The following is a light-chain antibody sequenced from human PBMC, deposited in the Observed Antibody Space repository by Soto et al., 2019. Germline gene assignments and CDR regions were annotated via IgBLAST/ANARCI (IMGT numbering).Light chain of an antibody. Sequence: QSALTQPASVSGSPGQSITISCTGTISDVGRYNLVSWYQQHPDKAPKLIIYEDIERPSGVSHRFSGSTSGNTASLTISGLQTEDEAKYFCCSYAGGPSVVFGGGTKLTVL. V-gene: IGLV2-23*01. CDR2: EDI. CDR1: ISDVGRYNL. CDR3: CSYAGGPSVV. J-gene: IGLJ2*01.